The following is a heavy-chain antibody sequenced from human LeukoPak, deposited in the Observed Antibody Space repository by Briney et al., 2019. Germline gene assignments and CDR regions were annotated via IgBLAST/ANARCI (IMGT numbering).Heavy chain of an antibody. J-gene: IGHJ5*02. V-gene: IGHV3-7*01. CDR1: GFTFSSYW. CDR2: IKQDGSEK. Sequence: GGSLRLSCAASGFTFSSYWMSWVRQAPGKGLEWVANIKQDGSEKYYVDSVKGRFTISRDNAKNSLFLQMNSLRAEDTAVYYCARHVVVVAAHWFDPWGQGTLVTVSS. CDR3: ARHVVVVAAHWFDP. D-gene: IGHD2-15*01.